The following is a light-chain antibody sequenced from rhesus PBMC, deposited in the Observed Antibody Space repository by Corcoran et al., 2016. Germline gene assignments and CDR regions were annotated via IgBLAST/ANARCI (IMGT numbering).Light chain of an antibody. J-gene: IGKJ4*01. CDR1: QGISNW. CDR2: RTS. CDR3: QQYETSPVT. V-gene: IGKV1-69*01. Sequence: DIQMTQSPSSLSASVGDRVTITCRASQGISNWLAWYQQKPGKAPKLLIHRTSSLGAGFPSRFRGSGAGSDVTLTIRSLQPEDIATYYCQQYETSPVTFGGGTKVDLK.